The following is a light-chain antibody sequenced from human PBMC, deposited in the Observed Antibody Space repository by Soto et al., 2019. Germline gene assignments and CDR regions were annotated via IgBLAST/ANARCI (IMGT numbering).Light chain of an antibody. CDR3: GAWDNSLSGGV. V-gene: IGLV1-51*02. CDR1: SSNIGIND. CDR2: ENN. J-gene: IGLJ2*01. Sequence: QSVLTQPPSVSAAPGQKVTISCSGSSSNIGINDVSWYRQLPGTAPKLLIYENNKRPSGIPDRFSGSKSGTSATLGITGLQTGDEADYYCGAWDNSLSGGVFGGGTKLTVL.